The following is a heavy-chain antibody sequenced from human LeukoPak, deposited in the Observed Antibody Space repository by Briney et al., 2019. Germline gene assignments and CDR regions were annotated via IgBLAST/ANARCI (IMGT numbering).Heavy chain of an antibody. D-gene: IGHD3-22*01. CDR1: EVTFSSPV. Sequence: GGSLRLICAVSEVTFSSPVMAWVRQAPGKGLEWVSGMTIRTVSGGEIHYADSVKGRFTISRDESKDTLFLQMNSLRAEDTAIYYCVTGQRDSGGYHYSFDYWGQGTLVAVSS. J-gene: IGHJ4*02. V-gene: IGHV3-23*01. CDR3: VTGQRDSGGYHYSFDY. CDR2: IRTVSGGEI.